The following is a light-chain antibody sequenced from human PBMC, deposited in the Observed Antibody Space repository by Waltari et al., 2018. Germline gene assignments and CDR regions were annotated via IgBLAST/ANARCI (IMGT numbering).Light chain of an antibody. V-gene: IGKV3-20*01. J-gene: IGKJ1*01. Sequence: EIVLTQSPGTVSLSPGDRATFSCWASQSVSSYLAWSQQKPVQAPRLLIYHASTRATGIPARFSGSGSGTDFSLTISRLEPEDFAMYYCHQYVESPATFGQGTKVEIK. CDR1: QSVSSY. CDR3: HQYVESPAT. CDR2: HAS.